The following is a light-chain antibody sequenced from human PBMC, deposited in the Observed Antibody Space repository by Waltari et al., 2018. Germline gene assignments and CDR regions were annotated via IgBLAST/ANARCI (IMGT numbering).Light chain of an antibody. J-gene: IGKJ2*01. CDR3: QEYDTFSHT. V-gene: IGKV1-5*03. Sequence: TCRASHSISSWLAWYQQKPGKAPKFLIYQASSLESGVPSRFSGSGSGTEFTLTISSLQPDDFATYYCQEYDTFSHTFGQGTRLEIK. CDR1: HSISSW. CDR2: QAS.